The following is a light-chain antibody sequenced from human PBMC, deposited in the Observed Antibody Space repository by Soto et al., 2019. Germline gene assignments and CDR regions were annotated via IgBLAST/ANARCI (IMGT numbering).Light chain of an antibody. J-gene: IGLJ1*01. CDR3: QSYDTSLTGSYV. CDR2: GNN. CDR1: SSDIGAGYD. Sequence: QSVLTQPPSVSGAPGQRVTISCTGSSSDIGAGYDVHWYQQLPGTAPKLLIYGNNNRPSGVPDRFSGSKSGTSASLAITGLQPEDEADYYCQSYDTSLTGSYVFGTGTKVT. V-gene: IGLV1-40*01.